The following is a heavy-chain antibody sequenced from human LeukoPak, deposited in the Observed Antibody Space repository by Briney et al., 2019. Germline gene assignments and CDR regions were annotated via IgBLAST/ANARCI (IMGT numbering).Heavy chain of an antibody. D-gene: IGHD5-12*01. CDR2: ISSSGSTI. J-gene: IGHJ3*02. CDR3: ARDTDSGYDDAFDI. V-gene: IGHV3-48*03. CDR1: GFTFSSYE. Sequence: GGSLRLSCADSGFTFSSYEMNWVRQAPGKGLEWVSYISSSGSTIYYADSVKGRFTISRDNAKNSLYLQMNSLRAEDTAVYYCARDTDSGYDDAFDIWGQGTMVTVSS.